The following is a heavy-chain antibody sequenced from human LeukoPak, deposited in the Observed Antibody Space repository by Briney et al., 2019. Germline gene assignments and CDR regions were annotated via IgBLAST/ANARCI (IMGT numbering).Heavy chain of an antibody. CDR1: GFTFSSFA. CDR3: AKWKYGSDFGYFDY. Sequence: GRSLRLSCAASGFTFSSFAMSWVRQVPGKGLEWVSGISGNGGTTHHADSVKGRFTISRDNSKNTLYLQMNSLRGEDTAVYYCAKWKYGSDFGYFDYWGQGTLVTVSS. CDR2: ISGNGGTT. J-gene: IGHJ4*02. V-gene: IGHV3-23*01. D-gene: IGHD3-10*01.